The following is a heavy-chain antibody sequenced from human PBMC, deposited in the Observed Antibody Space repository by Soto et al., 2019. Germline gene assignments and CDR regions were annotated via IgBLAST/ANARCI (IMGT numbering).Heavy chain of an antibody. CDR2: ISWNSGSI. V-gene: IGHV3-9*01. CDR3: ERYYYYYGMDV. CDR1: GFTFDDYA. Sequence: PGGSLRLSCAASGFTFDDYAMHWVRQAPGKGLEWVSGISWNSGSIGYADSVKGRFTISRDNAKNSLYLQMNSLRAEDTDLYYCERYYYYYGMDVWGQGTTVTVSS. J-gene: IGHJ6*02. D-gene: IGHD1-20*01.